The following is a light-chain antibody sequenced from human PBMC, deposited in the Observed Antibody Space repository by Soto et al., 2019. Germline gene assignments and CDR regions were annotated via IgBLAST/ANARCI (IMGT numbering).Light chain of an antibody. J-gene: IGLJ2*01. CDR3: SSYTSTYTVV. CDR2: DVS. CDR1: SSDVGGYNY. Sequence: SALTEPASVSGSPGQSITISCTGTSSDVGGYNYVSWYQQHPGKAPKLMIYDVSNRPSGVSNRFSGSKSGNTASLTISGLQAEDEADFYCSSYTSTYTVVFGGGTQLTVL. V-gene: IGLV2-14*01.